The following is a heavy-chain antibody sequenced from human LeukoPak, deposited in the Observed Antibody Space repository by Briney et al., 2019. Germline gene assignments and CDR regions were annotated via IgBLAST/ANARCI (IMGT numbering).Heavy chain of an antibody. CDR1: GFTFSSYW. CDR2: INSDGSST. J-gene: IGHJ4*02. V-gene: IGHV3-74*03. Sequence: GGSLRLSCVASGFTFSSYWMHWVRQAPGKGLVWVTRINSDGSSTKCADSVKGRFTISRDNAKNTLYLQMNSLRAEDTAVYYCAALDHGHDYWGQGTLVTVSS. CDR3: AALDHGHDY.